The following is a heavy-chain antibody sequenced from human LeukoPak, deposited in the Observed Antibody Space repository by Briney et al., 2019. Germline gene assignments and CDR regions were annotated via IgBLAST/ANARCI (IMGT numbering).Heavy chain of an antibody. CDR3: ARVSVPGIAAAGT. D-gene: IGHD6-13*01. J-gene: IGHJ4*02. CDR1: GYTFTGYY. V-gene: IGHV1-2*02. Sequence: EASVKVSCKASGYTFTGYYMHWVRQAPGQGLEWMGWINPNSGGTNYAQKFQGRVTMTRDTSISTAYMELSRLRSDDTAVYYCARVSVPGIAAAGTWGQGTLVTVSS. CDR2: INPNSGGT.